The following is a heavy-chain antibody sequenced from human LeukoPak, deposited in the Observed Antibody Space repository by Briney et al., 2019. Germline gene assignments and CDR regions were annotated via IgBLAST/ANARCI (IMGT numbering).Heavy chain of an antibody. CDR1: GFTFSDYD. CDR2: ISYLSSHV. J-gene: IGHJ4*02. CDR3: GRAFPPLRTSSAGDL. D-gene: IGHD3-16*01. V-gene: IGHV3-21*01. Sequence: GGSLRLSCSASGFTFSDYDMNWVRQAPGKGLQWVSSISYLSSHVYYGGLVKGRFSISRDNAKNSLYLQMNGLGAEDTAIYYCGRAFPPLRTSSAGDLWGQGILVTVSS.